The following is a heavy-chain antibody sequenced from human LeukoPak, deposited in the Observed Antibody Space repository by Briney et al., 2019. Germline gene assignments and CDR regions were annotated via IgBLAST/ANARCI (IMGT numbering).Heavy chain of an antibody. D-gene: IGHD1-26*01. J-gene: IGHJ4*02. CDR2: IKQDGSLK. CDR1: GFTFRNYW. CDR3: SSGNFFDY. Sequence: GGSLRLSCAASGFTFRNYWMTWVSQAPGKGLEWVANIKQDGSLKQYVDSVKGRFTISRDNTNNSLYLQMNSLRAEDTAVYYCSSGNFFDYWGQGTLVTVSS. V-gene: IGHV3-7*05.